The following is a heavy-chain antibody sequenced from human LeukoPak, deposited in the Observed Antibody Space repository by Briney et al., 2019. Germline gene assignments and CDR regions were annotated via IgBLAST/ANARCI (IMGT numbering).Heavy chain of an antibody. V-gene: IGHV4-34*01. CDR2: INHSGST. J-gene: IGHJ5*02. Sequence: SETRSLTCAVYGGSFSGYYWSWIRQPPGKGLEWIGEINHSGSTNYNPSLKSRVTISVDTSKNQFSLKLSSVTAADTAVYYCARGRSMVGIVVVVAALRKNWFDPWGQGTLVTVSS. CDR3: ARGRSMVGIVVVVAALRKNWFDP. D-gene: IGHD2-15*01. CDR1: GGSFSGYY.